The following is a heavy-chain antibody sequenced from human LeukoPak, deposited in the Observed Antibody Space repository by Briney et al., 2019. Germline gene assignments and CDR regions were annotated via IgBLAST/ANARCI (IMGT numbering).Heavy chain of an antibody. CDR1: GFTFDIFG. J-gene: IGHJ3*02. Sequence: PGRSLRLSCAPSGFTFDIFGMSSVRQAAGKGREWVSGIIWNGGSTGYADSVEGRFTISRYKDKTTLNLKMNRLRAEDTALYDCARPRTTENTRRAFDIWGQGTMVTVSS. CDR2: IIWNGGST. V-gene: IGHV3-20*01. D-gene: IGHD4-17*01. CDR3: ARPRTTENTRRAFDI.